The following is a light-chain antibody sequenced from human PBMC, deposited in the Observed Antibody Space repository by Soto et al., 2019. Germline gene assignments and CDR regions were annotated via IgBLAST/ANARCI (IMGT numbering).Light chain of an antibody. CDR3: QQYNNWPPWT. Sequence: EIVMTQSPATLSVSPGERATLSCRASQSVSSNLACYQQKPGQAPRLLIYGASTRATGIPARFSGSGSGTEFTLTISSLQSEDFAVYYCQQYNNWPPWTFGQGTKVESK. CDR1: QSVSSN. J-gene: IGKJ1*01. V-gene: IGKV3-15*01. CDR2: GAS.